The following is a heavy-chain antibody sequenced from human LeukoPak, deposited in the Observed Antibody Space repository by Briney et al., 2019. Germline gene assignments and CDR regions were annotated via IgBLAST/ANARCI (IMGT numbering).Heavy chain of an antibody. CDR1: GYTFAAYY. D-gene: IGHD5-18*01. Sequence: ASVKVSCKASGYTFAAYYMHWVRQAPGQGLEWMGWINPNTGDTNYAQNFQGRVTMNRDTSISTAYMELSSLRSDDTAVYYCARSADGYTCGHFYFLGQGTLVTVSS. J-gene: IGHJ4*02. CDR2: INPNTGDT. CDR3: ARSADGYTCGHFYF. V-gene: IGHV1-2*02.